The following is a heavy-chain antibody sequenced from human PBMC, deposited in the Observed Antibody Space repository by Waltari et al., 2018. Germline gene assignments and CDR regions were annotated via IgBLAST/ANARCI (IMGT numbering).Heavy chain of an antibody. J-gene: IGHJ5*02. V-gene: IGHV3-23*04. Sequence: EVQLEESGGGLVQPGGSLRLSCAASGFTFSRYAMAWVRQVPGKGMELISESTDTGSDTYSAESVKGRFTISRDHSLYLQMKSLRVEDTAVYYCATKKSPPLYNWNYAFDPWGQGTLVTVSS. CDR3: ATKKSPPLYNWNYAFDP. CDR2: STDTGSDT. D-gene: IGHD1-7*01. CDR1: GFTFSRYA.